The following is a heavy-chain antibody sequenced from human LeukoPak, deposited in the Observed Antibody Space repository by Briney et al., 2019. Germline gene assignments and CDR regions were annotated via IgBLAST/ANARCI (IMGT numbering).Heavy chain of an antibody. D-gene: IGHD5-12*01. CDR2: ISSSSNTI. Sequence: PGGSLRLSCAASGFTFSDYTMNWVRQAPGKGLEWVSYISSSSNTIYYADSVKGRFTISRDNAKNSLYLQMNSLRDEDTAVYYCARDILTKQAYSGYDNWGQGTLVTVPS. V-gene: IGHV3-48*02. CDR3: ARDILTKQAYSGYDN. CDR1: GFTFSDYT. J-gene: IGHJ4*02.